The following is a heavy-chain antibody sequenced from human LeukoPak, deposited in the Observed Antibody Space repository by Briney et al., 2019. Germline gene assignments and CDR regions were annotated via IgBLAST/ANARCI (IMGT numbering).Heavy chain of an antibody. V-gene: IGHV3-23*01. CDR2: ISGSGGST. J-gene: IGHJ4*02. D-gene: IGHD2-21*01. Sequence: GGSLRLSCAASGFTFSSYDMSWVRQAPGKGLEWVSAISGSGGSTYYADSVKGRFTISRDNSKSTLYLQMNSLRAEDTAVYYRAKRIPPHGYFDYWGQGSLVTVSS. CDR3: AKRIPPHGYFDY. CDR1: GFTFSSYD.